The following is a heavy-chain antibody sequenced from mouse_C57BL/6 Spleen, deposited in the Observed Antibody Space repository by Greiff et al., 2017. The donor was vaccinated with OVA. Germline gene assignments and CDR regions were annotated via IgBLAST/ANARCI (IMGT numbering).Heavy chain of an antibody. CDR3: ARDYGSSFLFAY. Sequence: QVQLQQSGPELVKPGASVKISCKASGYAFSSSWMNWVKQRPGKGLEWIGRIYPGDGDTNYNGKFKGKATLTADKSSSTAYMQLSSLTSEDSAVYFCARDYGSSFLFAYWGKGTLVTVSA. CDR1: GYAFSSSW. J-gene: IGHJ3*01. V-gene: IGHV1-82*01. D-gene: IGHD1-1*01. CDR2: IYPGDGDT.